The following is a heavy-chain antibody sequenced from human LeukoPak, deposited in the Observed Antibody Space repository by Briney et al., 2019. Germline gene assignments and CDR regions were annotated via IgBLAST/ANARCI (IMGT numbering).Heavy chain of an antibody. J-gene: IGHJ4*02. D-gene: IGHD2-8*02. CDR2: IYGDGTT. Sequence: PGGSLRLSCAASGFTFSDEYFHWVRQAPGKGLEWVSLIYGDGTTFYADSVKGRFTISRDNPKNTLYLQMNRLRAEDTAIYYCATTHRFTGYPGPFDYWGQGTLVTVSS. CDR3: ATTHRFTGYPGPFDY. V-gene: IGHV3-53*01. CDR1: GFTFSDEY.